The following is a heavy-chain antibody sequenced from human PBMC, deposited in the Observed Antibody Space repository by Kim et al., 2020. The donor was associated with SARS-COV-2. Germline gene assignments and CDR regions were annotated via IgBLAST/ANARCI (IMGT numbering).Heavy chain of an antibody. V-gene: IGHV3-33*01. D-gene: IGHD3-3*01. CDR2: IWYDGSNK. J-gene: IGHJ4*02. CDR1: GFTFSSYG. Sequence: GGSLRLSCAASGFTFSSYGMHWVRQAPGKGLEWVAVIWYDGSNKYYADSVKGRFTISRDNSKNTLYLQMNSLRAEDTAVYYCARPHNGFCRNSLDYWGQGTLVTVSS. CDR3: ARPHNGFCRNSLDY.